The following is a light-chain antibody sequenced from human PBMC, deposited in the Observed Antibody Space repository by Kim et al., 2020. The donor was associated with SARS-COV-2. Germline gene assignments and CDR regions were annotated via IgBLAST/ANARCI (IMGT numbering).Light chain of an antibody. Sequence: SVTISCTGSSSDVGGYNSVSWYQQHPGKAPKLLIYEVSKRPSGVPDRFSGSKSGNTSSLTVSGLQAEDEADYYCGSCAGRNSVEVSVTGTKVTVL. CDR3: GSCAGRNSVEV. J-gene: IGLJ1*01. V-gene: IGLV2-8*01. CDR2: EVS. CDR1: SSDVGGYNS.